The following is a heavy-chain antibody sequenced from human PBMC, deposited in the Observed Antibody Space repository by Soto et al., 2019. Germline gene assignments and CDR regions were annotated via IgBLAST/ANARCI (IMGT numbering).Heavy chain of an antibody. V-gene: IGHV1-69*13. D-gene: IGHD6-13*01. CDR3: ATGDVQLVRGESYYGMDV. CDR1: GGTFSSYA. CDR2: IIPIFGTA. J-gene: IGHJ6*02. Sequence: ASVKVSCKASGGTFSSYAISWVRQAPGQGLEWMGGIIPIFGTANYAQKFQGRVTITADESTSTAYMELSSLRSEDTAVYYCATGDVQLVRGESYYGMDVWGQGTTVTVSS.